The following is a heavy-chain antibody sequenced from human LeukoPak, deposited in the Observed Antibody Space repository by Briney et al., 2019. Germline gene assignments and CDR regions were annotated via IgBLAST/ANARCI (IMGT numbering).Heavy chain of an antibody. V-gene: IGHV3-30*02. CDR1: GFTFNNYG. Sequence: GGSLRLSYAASGFTFNNYGMHWVRQAPGQGLEWVAFIRYDGSNKYYADSVKGRFTISRDNSKNTLYLQMNSLRPEDTAVYYCAKDPVRRGYSYGNFDYWGQGTLVTVSS. D-gene: IGHD5-18*01. CDR3: AKDPVRRGYSYGNFDY. J-gene: IGHJ4*02. CDR2: IRYDGSNK.